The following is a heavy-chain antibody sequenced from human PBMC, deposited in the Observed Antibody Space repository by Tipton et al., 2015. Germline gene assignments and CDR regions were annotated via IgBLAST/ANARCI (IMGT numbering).Heavy chain of an antibody. CDR1: GDSVSSNNAA. D-gene: IGHD3-16*02. Sequence: GLVKPSQTLSLTCAISGDSVSSNNAAWNWIRQSPSRGLEWLGRTYYRSKWYRAYAPSVKSRITINPDTSKNQFSLQLNSVTPDDTAVYYCVRLRDDYVWGTWRYPVPGPLLDDWGQGTLVTVSS. CDR2: TYYRSKWYR. V-gene: IGHV6-1*01. CDR3: VRLRDDYVWGTWRYPVPGPLLDD. J-gene: IGHJ4*02.